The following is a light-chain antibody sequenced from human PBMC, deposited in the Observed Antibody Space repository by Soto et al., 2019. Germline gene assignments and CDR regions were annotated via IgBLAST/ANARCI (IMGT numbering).Light chain of an antibody. CDR2: EVT. J-gene: IGLJ1*01. CDR3: SSYAGGSFYV. V-gene: IGLV2-23*02. CDR1: SSDVGNYVL. Sequence: QSALTQPASVSGSPGQSITISCTGTSSDVGNYVLVSWYQQHPGTAPKLMISEVTKRPSGVSDRFSGSKSGNSASLTISGLQADDEADYYCSSYAGGSFYVFGTGTKVTVL.